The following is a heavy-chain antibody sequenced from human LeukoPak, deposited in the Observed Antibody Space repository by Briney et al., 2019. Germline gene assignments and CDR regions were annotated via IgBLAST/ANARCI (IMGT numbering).Heavy chain of an antibody. CDR1: AYAISSGYF. D-gene: IGHD1-1*01. CDR2: IYHSGST. CDR3: ARVNWNPDY. J-gene: IGHJ4*02. V-gene: IGHV4-38-2*02. Sequence: SETLSLTCSVSAYAISSGYFWAWIRQPPGKGLEWIGSIYHSGSTYYNPSLKSRVTISVDTSKNQFSLKLSSVTAADTAVYYCARVNWNPDYWGQGTLVTVSS.